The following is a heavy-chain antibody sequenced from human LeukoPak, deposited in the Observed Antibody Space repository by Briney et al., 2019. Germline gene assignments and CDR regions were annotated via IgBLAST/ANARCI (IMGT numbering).Heavy chain of an antibody. V-gene: IGHV3-53*01. J-gene: IGHJ3*02. CDR3: ATHMETSAFDI. CDR2: IYSGGST. D-gene: IGHD1-1*01. CDR1: GFTVSSNH. Sequence: GGSLRLSCAASGFTVSSNHMSWVRQGPGKGLEWVSVIYSGGSTYYADSVKGRFTISRDNSKNTLYLQMNSLRAEDTAVYYCATHMETSAFDIWGQGTMVTVSS.